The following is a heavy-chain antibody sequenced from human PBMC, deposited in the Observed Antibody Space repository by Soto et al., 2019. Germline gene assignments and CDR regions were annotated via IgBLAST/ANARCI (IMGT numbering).Heavy chain of an antibody. D-gene: IGHD3-9*01. V-gene: IGHV3-23*01. Sequence: PGGSLRLSCAASGFTFTSYAMSWVRQAPGKGLEWVSVINVSGGSTYYADSVTGRFTISRDNAKNTVYLEMNSLRVEDTAKYYCVKKSIDIPCWFDPWGLGTLVTVSS. CDR2: INVSGGST. J-gene: IGHJ5*02. CDR1: GFTFTSYA. CDR3: VKKSIDIPCWFDP.